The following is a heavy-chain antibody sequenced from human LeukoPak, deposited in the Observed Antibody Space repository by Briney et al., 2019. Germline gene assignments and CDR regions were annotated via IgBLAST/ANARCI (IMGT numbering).Heavy chain of an antibody. Sequence: PSETLSLTCTVSGGSISSYYWSWIRQPPGKGLEWIGYIYYSGSTNYNPSLKSRVTISVDTSKNQFSLKLSSVTAADTAVYYCARLNSSGFYYYYYMDVWGKGTTVTVSS. V-gene: IGHV4-59*01. CDR1: GGSISSYY. J-gene: IGHJ6*03. D-gene: IGHD6-19*01. CDR2: IYYSGST. CDR3: ARLNSSGFYYYYYMDV.